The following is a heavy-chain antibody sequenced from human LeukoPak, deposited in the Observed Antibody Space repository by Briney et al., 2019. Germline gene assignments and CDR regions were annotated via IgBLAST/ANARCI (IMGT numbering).Heavy chain of an antibody. D-gene: IGHD1-26*01. V-gene: IGHV1-18*04. CDR2: ISAYNGNT. CDR1: GYTFTGYY. CDR3: ARDGKELQDAFDI. Sequence: GASVKVSCKASGYTFTGYYMHWVRQAPGQGLEWMGWISAYNGNTNYAQKLQGRVTMTTDTSTSTAYMELRSLRSDDTAVYYCARDGKELQDAFDIWGQGTIVTVSS. J-gene: IGHJ3*02.